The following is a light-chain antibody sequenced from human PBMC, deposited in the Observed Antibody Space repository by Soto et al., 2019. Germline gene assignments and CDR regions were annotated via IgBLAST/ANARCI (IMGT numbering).Light chain of an antibody. CDR3: ASKRTSTSWV. CDR1: SSDVGDYTY. CDR2: DVS. V-gene: IGLV2-14*03. Sequence: QSALTQPASVSGSPGQSITISCTGISSDVGDYTYVSWYQHHPGKAPKLMIFDVSSRPSGVFNRFSGSKSGNTASLTISGLQAEDEADYYCASKRTSTSWVFGGGTKLTVL. J-gene: IGLJ2*01.